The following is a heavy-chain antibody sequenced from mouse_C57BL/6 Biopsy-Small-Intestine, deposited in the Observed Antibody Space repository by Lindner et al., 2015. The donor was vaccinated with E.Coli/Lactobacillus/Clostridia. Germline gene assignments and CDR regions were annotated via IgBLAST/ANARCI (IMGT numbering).Heavy chain of an antibody. CDR3: AGNPGTRGYFDY. CDR1: GYTFTDYY. V-gene: IGHV1-34*01. Sequence: VQLQESGPELVKPGASVKMSCKASGYTFTDYYVHWVKQSHGKSLEWIGYIYPNYGGNGYNQKFKGKATLTVDKSSKTAYLELRSLTSEDSAVYFCAGNPGTRGYFDYWGQGTTLTVSS. J-gene: IGHJ2*01. D-gene: IGHD4-1*01. CDR2: IYPNYGGN.